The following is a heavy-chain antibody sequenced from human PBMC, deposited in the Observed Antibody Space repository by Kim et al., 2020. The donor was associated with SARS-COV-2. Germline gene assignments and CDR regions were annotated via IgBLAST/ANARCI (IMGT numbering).Heavy chain of an antibody. CDR3: ARGRPVLLWFGETSRYDD. Sequence: SETLSLTCAVYGGSFSGYYWSWIRQPPGKGLEWIGEINHSGSTNYNPSLKSRVTISVDTSKNQFSLKLSSVTAADTAVYYCARGRPVLLWFGETSRYDDWGQGTLVTVSS. V-gene: IGHV4-34*01. J-gene: IGHJ4*02. CDR1: GGSFSGYY. D-gene: IGHD3-10*01. CDR2: INHSGST.